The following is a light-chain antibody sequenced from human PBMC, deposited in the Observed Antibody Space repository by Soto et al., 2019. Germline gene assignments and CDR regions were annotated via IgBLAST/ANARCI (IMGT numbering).Light chain of an antibody. J-gene: IGKJ5*01. Sequence: EIVLTQSTGTLSLSPGERATLSCRASQSVSSSYLAWYQQKPGQAPRLLIYGASSRATGIPDKYSGSGSETDFTLTISRLEPEDFAVNYCQQYGSSPPITFGQGTRLEIK. CDR3: QQYGSSPPIT. V-gene: IGKV3-20*01. CDR1: QSVSSSY. CDR2: GAS.